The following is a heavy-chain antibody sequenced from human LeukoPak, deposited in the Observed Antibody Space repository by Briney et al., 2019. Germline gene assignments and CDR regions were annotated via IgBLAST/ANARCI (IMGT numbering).Heavy chain of an antibody. CDR2: VYYSGAT. Sequence: SETLSLTCTVSGGSISTYYWSWIRQPPGKGLEWIGYVYYSGATNYNPSLKSRVTISLDASKNQFSLRLTSVTAADTAVYYCARRVAVTGIYCFDHWGQGTPVTVSS. D-gene: IGHD6-19*01. V-gene: IGHV4-59*08. CDR3: ARRVAVTGIYCFDH. CDR1: GGSISTYY. J-gene: IGHJ4*02.